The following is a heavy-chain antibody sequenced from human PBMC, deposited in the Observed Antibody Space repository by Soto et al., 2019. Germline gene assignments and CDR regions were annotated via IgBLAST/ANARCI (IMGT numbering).Heavy chain of an antibody. Sequence: QVQLQESGPGLVKPSQTLSLTCTVSGGSISSGGYYWNWIRQHPGKGLEWIWFIYYIGSTYYNPSLTSRVTISLDTSKNQFSLRLSSVTAADTAVYYCARSVFPWGQGTLVTVSS. CDR3: ARSVFP. CDR2: IYYIGST. V-gene: IGHV4-31*03. J-gene: IGHJ5*02. CDR1: GGSISSGGYY.